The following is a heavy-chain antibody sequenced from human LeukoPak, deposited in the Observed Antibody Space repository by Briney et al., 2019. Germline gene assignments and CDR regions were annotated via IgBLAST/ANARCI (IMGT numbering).Heavy chain of an antibody. Sequence: GGSLRLSCAASGFTVSSNYMNWVRQAPGKGLEWVSVIHSGGSTYYADSVKGRFTISRDNSKNTLYLQMNTLRAEDTAVYYCARRYSSGWWIDYWGQGTLVTVSS. D-gene: IGHD6-19*01. J-gene: IGHJ4*02. CDR2: IHSGGST. CDR3: ARRYSSGWWIDY. CDR1: GFTVSSNY. V-gene: IGHV3-53*01.